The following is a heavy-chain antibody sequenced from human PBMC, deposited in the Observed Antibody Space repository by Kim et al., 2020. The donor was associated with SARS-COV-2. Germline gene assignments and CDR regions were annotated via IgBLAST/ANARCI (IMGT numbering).Heavy chain of an antibody. CDR3: GKDIDKILTAHIVY. V-gene: IGHV3-9*01. Sequence: GGSLRLSCSASGFTFNDYAMHWVRQAPGKGLEWVTGLYWNGGGIVYADSVRGRFSVSRDNAENSVYLQMHSLRVEDTAIYYCGKDIDKILTAHIVYWGQGTRVTVS. CDR2: LYWNGGGI. CDR1: GFTFNDYA. J-gene: IGHJ4*02. D-gene: IGHD3-9*01.